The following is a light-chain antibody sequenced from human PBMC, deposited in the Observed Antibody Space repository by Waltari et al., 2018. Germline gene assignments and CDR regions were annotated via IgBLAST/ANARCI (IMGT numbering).Light chain of an antibody. J-gene: IGLJ3*02. CDR1: SSNIGAGYD. CDR3: QSYDSSLSGVV. Sequence: QSVLTQPPSVSGAPGQRVTISCTGSSSNIGAGYDVHWYQQLPGTAPKLLIYDNRSRPSGVPDRFSGAKAGTSASLAITGLQAEDEAVYYCQSYDSSLSGVVFGGGTKLTVL. V-gene: IGLV1-40*01. CDR2: DNR.